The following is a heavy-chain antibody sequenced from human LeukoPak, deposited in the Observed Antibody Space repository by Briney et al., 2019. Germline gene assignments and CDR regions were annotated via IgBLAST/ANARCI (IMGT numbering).Heavy chain of an antibody. Sequence: PGGSLRLSCAASGFTFSNYWMHWVRQAPGKGLVWVSRINSDGINTSYADSAKDRFTISRDNAKNTLNLQMNSLRAEDTAVYYCARDLGQYYDTSDNWFDPWGQGTLVTVSS. J-gene: IGHJ5*02. V-gene: IGHV3-74*01. CDR1: GFTFSNYW. CDR3: ARDLGQYYDTSDNWFDP. D-gene: IGHD3-22*01. CDR2: INSDGINT.